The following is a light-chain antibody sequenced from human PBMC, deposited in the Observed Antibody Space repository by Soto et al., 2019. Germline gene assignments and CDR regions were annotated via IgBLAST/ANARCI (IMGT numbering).Light chain of an antibody. J-gene: IGLJ2*01. CDR2: EDN. CDR3: QSYDSSNQV. CDR1: SGDIVSNY. V-gene: IGLV6-57*04. Sequence: NFMLTQPHSVSESPGKTVTISCTRSSGDIVSNYVQWYQQRPGSAPTTVIYEDNQRPSGVPDRFSGSIDSSSNAASLPISGLKTEDEADYYCQSYDSSNQVFGGGTKLTVL.